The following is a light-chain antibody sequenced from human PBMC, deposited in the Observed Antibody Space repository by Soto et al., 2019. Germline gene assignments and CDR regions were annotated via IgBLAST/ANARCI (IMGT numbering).Light chain of an antibody. Sequence: QSVLTQPPSASGTPGQTVTISCSGSSSNIGTNYVYWYQHLPGAAPQLIIYRNNERPSGVPDRFSGSKSGTSASLAISGLRSEDEADYYCAAWDDSLSGYVSATGTRSPS. CDR2: RNN. V-gene: IGLV1-47*01. CDR1: SSNIGTNY. J-gene: IGLJ1*01. CDR3: AAWDDSLSGYV.